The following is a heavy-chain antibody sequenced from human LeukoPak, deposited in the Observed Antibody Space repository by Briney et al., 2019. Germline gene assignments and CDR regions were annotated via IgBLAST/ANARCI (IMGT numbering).Heavy chain of an antibody. CDR1: GGSISSNNW. Sequence: SGTLSLTCAVSGGSISSNNWWSWVRQPPGKGLEWIGEIYHGGSANYNPSLKSRVTISVDKSKNQFSLKLSSVTAADTAVYYCASMVYYDFWSGLIDIWGQGTMVTVSS. CDR2: IYHGGSA. D-gene: IGHD3-3*01. J-gene: IGHJ3*02. V-gene: IGHV4-4*02. CDR3: ASMVYYDFWSGLIDI.